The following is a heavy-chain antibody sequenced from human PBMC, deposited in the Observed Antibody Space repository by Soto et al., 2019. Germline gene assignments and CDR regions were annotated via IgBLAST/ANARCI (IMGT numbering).Heavy chain of an antibody. J-gene: IGHJ4*02. CDR3: ARDARATKDLWSGYIDY. CDR2: IYYSGST. V-gene: IGHV4-30-4*01. Sequence: QVQLQESGPGLVKPSQTLSLTCTVSGGSISSGDYYWRWIRQPPGKGLEWIGYIYYSGSTYYNPSLKSRVTISVDTSKNQFFLKLSSVTDADTAVYYCARDARATKDLWSGYIDYWGQGTLVTVSS. CDR1: GGSISSGDYY. D-gene: IGHD3-3*01.